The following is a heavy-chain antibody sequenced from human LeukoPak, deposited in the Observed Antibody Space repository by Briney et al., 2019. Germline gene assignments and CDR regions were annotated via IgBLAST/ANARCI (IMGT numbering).Heavy chain of an antibody. CDR3: ARGSQYSAYNWFDP. D-gene: IGHD5-18*01. J-gene: IGHJ5*02. CDR2: INHSGST. CDR1: GGSFGGYY. V-gene: IGHV4-34*01. Sequence: SETLSLTCAVYGGSFGGYYWSWIRQPPGKGLEWIGEINHSGSTNYNPSLKSRVTISVDTSKNQFSLKLSSVTAADTAVYYCARGSQYSAYNWFDPWGQGTLVTVSS.